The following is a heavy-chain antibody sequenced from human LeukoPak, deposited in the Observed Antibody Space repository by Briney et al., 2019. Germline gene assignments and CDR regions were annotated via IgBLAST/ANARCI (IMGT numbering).Heavy chain of an antibody. J-gene: IGHJ4*02. CDR1: GFTFSSYG. V-gene: IGHV3-30*03. CDR3: ARGSIVGSRGVSDY. D-gene: IGHD1-26*01. Sequence: QPGRSLRLSCAASGFTFSSYGMHWVRQAPGKGLEWVAVISYEGTNKYYADSVKGRFTISRDNSKNALYLQMNSLRAEDTAVYYCARGSIVGSRGVSDYWGQGTLVTVSS. CDR2: ISYEGTNK.